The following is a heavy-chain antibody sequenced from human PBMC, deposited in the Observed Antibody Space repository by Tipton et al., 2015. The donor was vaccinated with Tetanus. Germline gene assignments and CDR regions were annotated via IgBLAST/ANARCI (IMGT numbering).Heavy chain of an antibody. CDR1: GFTFSSYA. D-gene: IGHD6-6*01. CDR3: ARDIRYGSSSSFSTRYYGMDV. Sequence: SLRLSCAASGFTFSSYAMHWVRQAPGKGLEWVAVISYDGSNKYYADSVKGRFTISRDNSKNTLYLQMNSLRAEDTAVYYCARDIRYGSSSSFSTRYYGMDVWGQGATVTVSS. J-gene: IGHJ6*02. CDR2: ISYDGSNK. V-gene: IGHV3-30-3*01.